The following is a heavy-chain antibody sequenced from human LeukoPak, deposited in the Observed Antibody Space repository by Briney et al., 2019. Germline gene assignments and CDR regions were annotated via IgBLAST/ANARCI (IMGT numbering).Heavy chain of an antibody. Sequence: GGSLRLSCAASGFTFSSYSMNWVRQAPGKGLEWVSGISGSGGNTYYADSVKGRFTISRDNSKNTLYLQMSSLRAEDTAVYYCAKEAVDYDILTGYYTTGYFDYWGQGTLVTVSS. CDR1: GFTFSSYS. D-gene: IGHD3-9*01. J-gene: IGHJ4*02. V-gene: IGHV3-23*01. CDR3: AKEAVDYDILTGYYTTGYFDY. CDR2: ISGSGGNT.